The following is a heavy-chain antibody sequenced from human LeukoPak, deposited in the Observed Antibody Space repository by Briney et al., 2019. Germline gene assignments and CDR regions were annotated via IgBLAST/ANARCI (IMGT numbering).Heavy chain of an antibody. CDR3: ARQVSDYFYYYIDV. CDR1: GFTFSSYG. Sequence: GGSLRLSCAASGFTFSSYGMLWVRQAPGKGLDWVAVIWYDGSNKYYADSVKGRFTISRDNSKNTLYLQMNSLRAEDTAVYYCARQVSDYFYYYIDVWGEGTTVIVSS. CDR2: IWYDGSNK. J-gene: IGHJ6*03. V-gene: IGHV3-33*01.